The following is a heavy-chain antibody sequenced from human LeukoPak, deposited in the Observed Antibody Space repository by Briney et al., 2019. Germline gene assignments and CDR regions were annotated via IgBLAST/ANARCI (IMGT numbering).Heavy chain of an antibody. CDR1: GYTFTGYY. D-gene: IGHD6-19*01. CDR3: ARGGSPGIAVAGTTYYYYGMDV. CDR2: INPNSGGT. J-gene: IGHJ6*02. V-gene: IGHV1-2*02. Sequence: GASVKVSCKASGYTFTGYYMHWVRQAPGQGLEWMGWINPNSGGTNYAQKFQGRVTMTRDTSISTAYMELSRLRSDDTAVYYCARGGSPGIAVAGTTYYYYGMDVWGQGTTVTVSS.